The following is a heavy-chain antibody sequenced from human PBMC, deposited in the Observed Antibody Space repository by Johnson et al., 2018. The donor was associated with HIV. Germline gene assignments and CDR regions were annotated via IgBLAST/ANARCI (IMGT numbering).Heavy chain of an antibody. D-gene: IGHD5-12*01. J-gene: IGHJ4*03. Sequence: MQLVESGGGMVQPGRSLRLSCAASGFTLTNYPMHWVRQAPGKGLEWVAVISFDGKNKFYADSVKGRFTISRDNSRNTLYLQMNSLRPEDTAVYYCASGDDDGFWGRGTLVTVSS. V-gene: IGHV3-30*04. CDR2: ISFDGKNK. CDR3: ASGDDDGF. CDR1: GFTLTNYP.